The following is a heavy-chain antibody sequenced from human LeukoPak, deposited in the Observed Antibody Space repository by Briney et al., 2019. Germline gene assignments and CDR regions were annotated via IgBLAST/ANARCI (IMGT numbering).Heavy chain of an antibody. Sequence: GGSLRLSCAASGFTFSNAWMSWVRQAPGKGLEWVGRIKGKTDGGTTDYAAPVKGRFTISRDDSKNTLYLQMNSLKTEDTAVYYCTTSGPYYDILTGYYMLDYWGQGTLVTVSS. CDR3: TTSGPYYDILTGYYMLDY. CDR2: IKGKTDGGTT. V-gene: IGHV3-15*01. CDR1: GFTFSNAW. J-gene: IGHJ4*02. D-gene: IGHD3-9*01.